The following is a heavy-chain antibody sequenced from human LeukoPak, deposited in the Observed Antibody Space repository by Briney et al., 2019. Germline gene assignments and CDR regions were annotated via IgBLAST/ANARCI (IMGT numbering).Heavy chain of an antibody. J-gene: IGHJ4*02. D-gene: IGHD5-12*01. V-gene: IGHV3-23*01. CDR3: AKGAYDYIEMGYFDS. Sequence: GGSLRLSCAASGITFSNFAMSWVRQAPGKGLEWVSLIIGSSGDTFYADSVKGRFTISRDNSKNRLYLQMNSLRAEDTALYYCAKGAYDYIEMGYFDSWGQGTLVTVSS. CDR1: GITFSNFA. CDR2: IIGSSGDT.